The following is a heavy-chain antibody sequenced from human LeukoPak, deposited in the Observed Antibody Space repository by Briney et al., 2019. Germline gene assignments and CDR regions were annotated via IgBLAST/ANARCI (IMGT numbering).Heavy chain of an antibody. Sequence: GGSLRLSCAASGFTFSSNSMGWVRQAPGKGLEWVSAISGSGGSTYYADSVKGRFTISRDNSKNTLYLQMNSLRAEDTAVYYCAKDPQYYYDSSGYPDYWGQGTLVTVSS. V-gene: IGHV3-23*01. J-gene: IGHJ4*02. CDR3: AKDPQYYYDSSGYPDY. D-gene: IGHD3-22*01. CDR2: ISGSGGST. CDR1: GFTFSSNS.